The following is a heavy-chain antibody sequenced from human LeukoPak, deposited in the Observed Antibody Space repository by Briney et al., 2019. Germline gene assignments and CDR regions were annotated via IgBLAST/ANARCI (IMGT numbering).Heavy chain of an antibody. CDR2: ISTYNGNT. D-gene: IGHD2-2*01. CDR1: GYTFTSYG. V-gene: IGHV1-18*01. CDR3: ARDIVVVPAATSWFDP. Sequence: ASVKVSCKASGYTFTSYGISWVRQAPGQGLEWMGWISTYNGNTNYAQKLQGRVTMTTEISTSTAYMELRSLRSDDTAVYYCARDIVVVPAATSWFDPWGQGTLVTVSS. J-gene: IGHJ5*02.